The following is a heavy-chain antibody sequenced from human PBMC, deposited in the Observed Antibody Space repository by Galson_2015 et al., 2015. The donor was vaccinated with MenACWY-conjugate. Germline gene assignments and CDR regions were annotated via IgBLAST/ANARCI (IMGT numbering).Heavy chain of an antibody. D-gene: IGHD1-26*01. Sequence: QSGAEVKRPGESLKIFCTGSGYTFTTYWIGWVRQLPGKGLEWMGLISPGDSETRYSPAFQGQVTISADKSISTAYVQWDSLQASDTAMYYCARHPPGGRGMDVWGQGTTVTVSS. CDR2: ISPGDSET. J-gene: IGHJ6*02. CDR1: GYTFTTYW. CDR3: ARHPPGGRGMDV. V-gene: IGHV5-51*01.